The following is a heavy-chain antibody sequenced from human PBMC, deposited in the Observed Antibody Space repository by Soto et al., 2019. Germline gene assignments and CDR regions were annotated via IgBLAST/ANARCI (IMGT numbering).Heavy chain of an antibody. D-gene: IGHD2-15*01. Sequence: PGGSLRLSCAASGFTFSCSGMHWVRQASGKGLEWVGRIRSKANSYATAYAASVKGRFTISRDDSKNTAYLQMNSLKTEDTAVHYCTSGILLIEHWGQGTLVTVSS. V-gene: IGHV3-73*01. J-gene: IGHJ4*02. CDR2: IRSKANSYAT. CDR1: GFTFSCSG. CDR3: TSGILLIEH.